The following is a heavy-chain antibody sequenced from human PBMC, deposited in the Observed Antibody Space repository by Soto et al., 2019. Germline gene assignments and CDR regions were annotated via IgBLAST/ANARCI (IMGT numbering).Heavy chain of an antibody. CDR1: GFTFSSYA. J-gene: IGHJ5*02. D-gene: IGHD6-13*01. CDR2: ISGSRGST. Sequence: EVQLLESGGGLVQPGGSLRLSCAASGFTFSSYAMSWVRQAPGKGLEWVSAISGSRGSTYYADSVKGRFTISRDNSKNTLYLQMNSLRAEDTAVYYCAKVSSSWYHYNWFDPWGQGTLVTVSS. CDR3: AKVSSSWYHYNWFDP. V-gene: IGHV3-23*01.